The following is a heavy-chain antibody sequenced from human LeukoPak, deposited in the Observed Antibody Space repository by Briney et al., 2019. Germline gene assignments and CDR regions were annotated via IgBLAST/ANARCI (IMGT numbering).Heavy chain of an antibody. CDR3: ARQGHSSSWSEEGFDY. D-gene: IGHD6-13*01. CDR1: GYSFTSYW. J-gene: IGHJ4*02. CDR2: IYPGDSDT. Sequence: GESLKISCKGSGYSFTSYWIGWVRQMPGKGLEWMGIIYPGDSDTRYSPSFQGQVTISADKSISTAYLQWSSLKASDTAMYYCARQGHSSSWSEEGFDYWGQGTLVTVSS. V-gene: IGHV5-51*01.